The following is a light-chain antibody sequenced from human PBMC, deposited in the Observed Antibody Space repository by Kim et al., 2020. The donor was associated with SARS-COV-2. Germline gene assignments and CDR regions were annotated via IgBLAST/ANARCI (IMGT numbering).Light chain of an antibody. CDR1: QSSRSSN. V-gene: IGKV3-20*01. CDR2: GAS. J-gene: IGKJ1*01. CDR3: QQYGSSPRT. Sequence: APGERATRSCRASQSSRSSNLAWYQQKPGQSPRLVIYGASTRAPVIPERFSGSGSGTDFTLTISRLEPEDFAVYYCQQYGSSPRTFGQGTKVDIK.